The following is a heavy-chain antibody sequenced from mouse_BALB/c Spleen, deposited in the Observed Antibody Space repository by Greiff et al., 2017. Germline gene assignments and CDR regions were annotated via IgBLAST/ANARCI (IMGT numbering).Heavy chain of an antibody. CDR3: ARNYDYDY. J-gene: IGHJ2*01. Sequence: EVKVVESGGGLVKPGGSLKLSCAASGFTFSDYYMYWVRQTPEKRLEWVATISDGGSYTYYPDSVKGRFTISRDNAKNNLYLQMSSLKSEDTAMYYCARNYDYDYWGQGTTLTVSS. V-gene: IGHV5-4*02. CDR2: ISDGGSYT. D-gene: IGHD2-4*01. CDR1: GFTFSDYY.